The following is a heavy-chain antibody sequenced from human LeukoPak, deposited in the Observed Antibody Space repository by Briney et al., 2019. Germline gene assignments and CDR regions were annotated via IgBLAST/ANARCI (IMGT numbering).Heavy chain of an antibody. Sequence: SETLSLTCTVSGGSISSSTDYWGWIRQAPGKGLEWIGSIYYHENTYYNSSLKSRVTISVDTSKNQFSLKLNSVTAADTAVYYCARDPYYDSSGYPIFDYWGQGTLVTVSS. CDR1: GGSISSSTDY. V-gene: IGHV4-39*02. CDR2: IYYHENT. J-gene: IGHJ4*02. D-gene: IGHD3-22*01. CDR3: ARDPYYDSSGYPIFDY.